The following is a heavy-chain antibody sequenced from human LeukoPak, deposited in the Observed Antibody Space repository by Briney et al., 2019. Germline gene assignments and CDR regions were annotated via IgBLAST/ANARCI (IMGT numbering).Heavy chain of an antibody. CDR1: GFTFSSYG. CDR3: ARDGNYDILTGYYPDFDY. Sequence: GGSLRLSCAASGFTFSSYGMHWVRQAPGKGVEWVAVIWYDGSNKYYADSVKGRFTISRDNSKNTLYLQMNSLRAEDTAVYYFARDGNYDILTGYYPDFDYWGQGTLVTVSS. CDR2: IWYDGSNK. V-gene: IGHV3-33*01. J-gene: IGHJ4*02. D-gene: IGHD3-9*01.